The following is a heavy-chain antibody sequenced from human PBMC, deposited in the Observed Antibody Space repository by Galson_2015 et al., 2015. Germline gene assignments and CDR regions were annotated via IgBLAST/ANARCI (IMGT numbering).Heavy chain of an antibody. CDR2: IKQDGSEK. V-gene: IGHV3-7*05. CDR3: ARHRIVVVPAANPSYYYYGMDV. D-gene: IGHD2-2*01. CDR1: GFTFSSYW. Sequence: SLRLSCAASGFTFSSYWMSWVRQAPGKGLEWVANIKQDGSEKYYVDSVKGRFTISRDNAKNSLYLQMNSLKASDTAMYYCARHRIVVVPAANPSYYYYGMDVWGQGTTVTVSS. J-gene: IGHJ6*02.